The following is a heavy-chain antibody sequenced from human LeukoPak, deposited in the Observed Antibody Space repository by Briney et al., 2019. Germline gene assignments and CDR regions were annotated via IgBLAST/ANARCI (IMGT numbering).Heavy chain of an antibody. V-gene: IGHV3-23*01. J-gene: IGHJ4*02. Sequence: AGGSLRLSCASSGFTFSSYAMSWVRQAPGKGLEWVASIRSSGTNTYYVDSVKGRFTISRDNSEKTLSLQMNSLTAEDTAVYYCARAPQFDPLIGYAGFYFDYWGQGTPVTVSS. D-gene: IGHD3-9*01. CDR2: IRSSGTNT. CDR1: GFTFSSYA. CDR3: ARAPQFDPLIGYAGFYFDY.